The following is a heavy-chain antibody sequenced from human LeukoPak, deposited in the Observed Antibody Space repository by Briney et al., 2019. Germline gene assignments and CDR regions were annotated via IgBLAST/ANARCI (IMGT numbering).Heavy chain of an antibody. Sequence: GGSLTLSCTASGFTFSNYWMMWVRQAPGKGLEWVANINEDGSEKYYADSVEGRFTISGDNSKNTLYLQMNSLRAEDTAVYYCARRAGAYSHPYDYWGQGTLVTVSS. CDR1: GFTFSNYW. D-gene: IGHD4/OR15-4a*01. CDR3: ARRAGAYSHPYDY. CDR2: INEDGSEK. J-gene: IGHJ4*02. V-gene: IGHV3-7*03.